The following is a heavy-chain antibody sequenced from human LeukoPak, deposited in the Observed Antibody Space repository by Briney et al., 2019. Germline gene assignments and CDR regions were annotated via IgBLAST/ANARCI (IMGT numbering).Heavy chain of an antibody. V-gene: IGHV4-34*01. Sequence: SETLSLTCAVYGGSFSGYYWSWIRQPPGKGQEWIGEINHSGSTNYNPSLKSRVTISVDTSKNQFSLKLSSVTAADTAVYYCARQTNLTGELDYWGQGTLVTVSS. CDR3: ARQTNLTGELDY. D-gene: IGHD3-10*01. J-gene: IGHJ4*02. CDR1: GGSFSGYY. CDR2: INHSGST.